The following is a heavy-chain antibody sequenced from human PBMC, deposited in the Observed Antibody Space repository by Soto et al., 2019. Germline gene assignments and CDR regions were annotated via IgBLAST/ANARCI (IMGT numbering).Heavy chain of an antibody. CDR2: ISGSGGHI. D-gene: IGHD5-18*01. CDR1: GFSFSSHS. J-gene: IGHJ4*02. Sequence: GGSLRLSCVASGFSFSSHSVTWVRQAPGKGPEWVSTISGSGGHIYYVDSVKGWFTISRDNSKNTLYLQMNSLGAEDTALYYCAKSHLGAMATFDYWGQGTLVTVSS. CDR3: AKSHLGAMATFDY. V-gene: IGHV3-23*01.